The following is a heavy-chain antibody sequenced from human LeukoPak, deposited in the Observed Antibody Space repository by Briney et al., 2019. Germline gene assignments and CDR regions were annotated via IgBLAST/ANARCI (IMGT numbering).Heavy chain of an antibody. CDR3: AMGWDYYDSSGYPIDY. V-gene: IGHV4-39*01. CDR1: GFTFSNYW. J-gene: IGHJ4*02. D-gene: IGHD3-22*01. Sequence: GSLRLSCAASGFTFSNYWMGWIRQPPGKGLEWIGSIYYSGSTYYNPSLKSRVTISVDTSKNQFSLKLSSVTAADTAVYYCAMGWDYYDSSGYPIDYWGQGTLVTVSS. CDR2: IYYSGST.